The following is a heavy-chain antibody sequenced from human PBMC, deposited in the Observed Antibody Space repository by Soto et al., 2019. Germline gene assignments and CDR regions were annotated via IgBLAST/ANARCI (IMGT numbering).Heavy chain of an antibody. D-gene: IGHD3-10*01. CDR1: GFTFSTYR. CDR2: ISMRSSTI. Sequence: PWGSLRLSCAASGFTFSTYRMHWVRQAPGKGLEWVSYISMRSSTIYYADSVKLRFTISRDRAQGSLYLQMNSLRDEDTAVYSWASLYGSGTGVAFDIWGRGTMVT. J-gene: IGHJ3*02. CDR3: ASLYGSGTGVAFDI. V-gene: IGHV3-48*02.